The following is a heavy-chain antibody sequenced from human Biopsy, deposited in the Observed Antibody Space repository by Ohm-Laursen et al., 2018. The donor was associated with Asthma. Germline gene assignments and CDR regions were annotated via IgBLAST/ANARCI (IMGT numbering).Heavy chain of an antibody. V-gene: IGHV1-3*04. CDR2: VNTGNGDT. D-gene: IGHD3-9*01. J-gene: IGHJ3*01. CDR1: GYNFISFA. Sequence: ASVTVSCPASGYNFISFAIHWVRQAPGQRLEWMGWVNTGNGDTKYSQKFQGRVTITRDTSASTAYMELRSLRSEDTATYYWARTYYDFLTGQVKDVFGVWGQGTMVTVSS. CDR3: ARTYYDFLTGQVKDVFGV.